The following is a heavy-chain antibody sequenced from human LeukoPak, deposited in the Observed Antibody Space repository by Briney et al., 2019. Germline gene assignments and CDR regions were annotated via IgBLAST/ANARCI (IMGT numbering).Heavy chain of an antibody. CDR3: AREMDDYVWGSYRFPDY. D-gene: IGHD3-16*02. Sequence: ASVKVSCKASGYIFTNYYMYWVRQAPGQGLEWMGWINTNTGNPTYAQGFTGRFVFSLDTSVSTAYLQISSLKAEDTAVYYCAREMDDYVWGSYRFPDYWGQGTLVTVSS. V-gene: IGHV7-4-1*02. CDR1: GYIFTNYY. CDR2: INTNTGNP. J-gene: IGHJ4*02.